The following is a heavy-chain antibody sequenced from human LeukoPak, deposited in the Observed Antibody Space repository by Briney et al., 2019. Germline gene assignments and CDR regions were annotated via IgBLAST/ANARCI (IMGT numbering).Heavy chain of an antibody. J-gene: IGHJ6*03. CDR2: MNPNSGNT. CDR1: GYTFTSYD. D-gene: IGHD6-13*01. CDR3: ARFAYSSSWYVLNYYYYYYMDV. Sequence: ASVKVSCKASGYTFTSYDINWVRQATGQGLEWMGWMNPNSGNTGYAQKSQGRVTMTRNTSISTAYMELSSLRSEDTAVYYCARFAYSSSWYVLNYYYYYYMDVWGKGTTVTVSS. V-gene: IGHV1-8*01.